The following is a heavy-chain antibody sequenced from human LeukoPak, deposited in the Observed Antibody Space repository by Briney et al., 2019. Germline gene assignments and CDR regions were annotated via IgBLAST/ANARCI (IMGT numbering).Heavy chain of an antibody. D-gene: IGHD2/OR15-2a*01. J-gene: IGHJ5*02. Sequence: AESLKISCKASGYIIVTYWVGWVRLMAGKGLEWLGIMNSCDSDTKYSPPLQDRVTMSVDKSFSTTYLHLHSLRASDTVIHYCARSASTSGPMGYFGPWGQGTPVTVSS. CDR3: ARSASTSGPMGYFGP. CDR2: MNSCDSDT. V-gene: IGHV5-51*01. CDR1: GYIIVTYW.